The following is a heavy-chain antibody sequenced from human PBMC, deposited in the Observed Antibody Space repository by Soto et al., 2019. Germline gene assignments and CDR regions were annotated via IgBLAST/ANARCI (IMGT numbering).Heavy chain of an antibody. CDR3: KWDLEASDP. J-gene: IGHJ5*02. D-gene: IGHD1-26*01. V-gene: IGHV3-15*01. CDR1: GFTFSNAW. CDR2: IRSKADGGTT. Sequence: PGGSLRLSCAASGFTFSNAWMSWVRQAPGKGLEWVGRIRSKADGGTTDYAAPVKGRFTISRDDSKDTLYLQMNSLKTEDTAVYYCKWDLEASDPWGQGTLVTVSS.